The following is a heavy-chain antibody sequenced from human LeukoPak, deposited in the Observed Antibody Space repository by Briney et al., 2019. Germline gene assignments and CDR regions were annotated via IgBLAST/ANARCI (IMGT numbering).Heavy chain of an antibody. CDR2: IYYSGST. V-gene: IGHV4-59*01. CDR1: GGSFSGYY. Sequence: SETLSLTCAVYGGSFSGYYWSWIRQPPGKGLEWIGYIYYSGSTNYNPSLKSRVTISVDTSKNQFSLKLSSVTAADTAVYYCARVNYDFWSGYWVFDYWGQGTLVTVSS. CDR3: ARVNYDFWSGYWVFDY. D-gene: IGHD3-3*01. J-gene: IGHJ4*02.